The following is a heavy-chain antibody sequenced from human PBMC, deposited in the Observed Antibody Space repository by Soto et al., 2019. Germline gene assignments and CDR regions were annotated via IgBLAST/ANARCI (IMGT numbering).Heavy chain of an antibody. D-gene: IGHD6-19*01. Sequence: VRPIRLSCTASGFTFISYAMHWVSQAPGKGLEWVAVISYDGSNKYYADSVKGRFTISRDNSKNTLYLQMNSLRAEDTAVYYCARDQQWSMDNYYGMDVWGQGTTVTVSS. V-gene: IGHV3-30-3*01. CDR3: ARDQQWSMDNYYGMDV. CDR1: GFTFISYA. CDR2: ISYDGSNK. J-gene: IGHJ6*02.